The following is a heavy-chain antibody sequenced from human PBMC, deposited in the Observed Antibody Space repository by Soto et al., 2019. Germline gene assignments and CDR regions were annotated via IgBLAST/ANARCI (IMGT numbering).Heavy chain of an antibody. J-gene: IGHJ6*02. CDR2: IYYSGST. CDR1: GGSISSYY. V-gene: IGHV4-59*01. CDR3: ARQGSDTSYFNGMDV. D-gene: IGHD2-2*01. Sequence: QVQLQELGPGLVKPSETLSLTCTVSGGSISSYYWSWIRQPPGKGLEWIGYIYYSGSTNYNPSLKRRVTISVDTSKNQFSLKLSSVTAADTAVYYCARQGSDTSYFNGMDVWGQGTTVTVSS.